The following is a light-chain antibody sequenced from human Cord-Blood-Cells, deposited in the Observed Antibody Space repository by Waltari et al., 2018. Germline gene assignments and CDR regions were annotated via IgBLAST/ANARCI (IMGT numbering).Light chain of an antibody. CDR2: GAS. V-gene: IGKV3-20*01. CDR1: QSVSSSY. J-gene: IGKJ1*01. CDR3: QQYGSSPRT. Sequence: VLTQSPGTLSLSPGERATLSCRASQSVSSSYLAWYQQKPGQAPRLLIYGASSRATGIPDRFSGSGSGTDFTLTISRLEPEDFAVYYCQQYGSSPRTFGQGTKVEI.